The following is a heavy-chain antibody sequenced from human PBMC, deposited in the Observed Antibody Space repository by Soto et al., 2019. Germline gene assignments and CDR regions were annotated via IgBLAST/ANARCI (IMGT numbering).Heavy chain of an antibody. J-gene: IGHJ5*02. CDR3: ARGGSSTANWIDP. Sequence: SETLSLTCTVSGGSISGGGYYWSWIRQFPGKGLEWIGYIYYTGTTYYNPSLKSGLTLSVENSKNQFSLKLSSVTVSDTAVYYCARGGSSTANWIDPWGQGTLVTVSS. V-gene: IGHV4-31*03. CDR2: IYYTGTT. CDR1: GGSISGGGYY. D-gene: IGHD2-2*01.